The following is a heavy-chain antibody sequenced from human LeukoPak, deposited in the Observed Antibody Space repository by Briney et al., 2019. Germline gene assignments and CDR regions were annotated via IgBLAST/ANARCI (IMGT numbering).Heavy chain of an antibody. J-gene: IGHJ4*02. Sequence: ASVKVSCKASGYTFTGYYMHWVRQAPGQGLEWMGRINPNSGGTNYAQKFQGRVTMTRDTSISTAYMELSRLRSDDTAVYYCARFDFWNGYYMNHHVDYWGQGTLVTVSS. CDR2: INPNSGGT. CDR1: GYTFTGYY. CDR3: ARFDFWNGYYMNHHVDY. D-gene: IGHD3-3*01. V-gene: IGHV1-2*06.